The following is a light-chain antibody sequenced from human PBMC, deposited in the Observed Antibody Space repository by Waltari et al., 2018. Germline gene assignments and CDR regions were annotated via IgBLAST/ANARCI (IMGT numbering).Light chain of an antibody. CDR1: DSNIGNNY. V-gene: IGLV1-51*01. J-gene: IGLJ2*01. CDR2: DNN. CDR3: GTWDISLSVVV. Sequence: QSVLTQPPSVSAAPGPKVTIACPASDSNIGNNYVSWYQQLPGTAPKLLSYDNNRRPSGIPDRFSGSKSGTSATLGITGLQTGDEADYYCGTWDISLSVVVFGGGTKLTVL.